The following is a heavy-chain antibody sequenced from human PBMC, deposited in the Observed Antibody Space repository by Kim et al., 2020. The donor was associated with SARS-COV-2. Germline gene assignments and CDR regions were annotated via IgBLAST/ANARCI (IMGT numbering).Heavy chain of an antibody. CDR2: IWYDGSNK. CDR3: AKDGGVDTAMVTPIDY. D-gene: IGHD5-18*01. CDR1: GFTFSSYA. J-gene: IGHJ4*02. Sequence: GGSLRLSCAASGFTFSSYAMHWVRQAPGKGLEWVAVIWYDGSNKCYADSVKGRFTISRDNSKNTLYLQMNSLRAEDTAVYYCAKDGGVDTAMVTPIDYWGQGTLVTVSS. V-gene: IGHV3-33*06.